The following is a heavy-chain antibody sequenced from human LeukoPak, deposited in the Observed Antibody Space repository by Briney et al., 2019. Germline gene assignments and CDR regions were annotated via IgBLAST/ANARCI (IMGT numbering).Heavy chain of an antibody. D-gene: IGHD5-12*01. J-gene: IGHJ4*02. CDR3: ARDRGYSGYDCHDY. Sequence: GESLRLSCAASGFTFSSYCMSWVRQAPGKGLEWVANIKQDGSEKYYVDSVKGRFTISRDNAKNSLYLQMNSLRAEDTAVYYCARDRGYSGYDCHDYWGQGTLVTVSS. V-gene: IGHV3-7*01. CDR1: GFTFSSYC. CDR2: IKQDGSEK.